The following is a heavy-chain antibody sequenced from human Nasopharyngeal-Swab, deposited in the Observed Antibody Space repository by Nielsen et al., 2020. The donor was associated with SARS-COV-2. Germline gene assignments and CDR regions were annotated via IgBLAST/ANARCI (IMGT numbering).Heavy chain of an antibody. Sequence: RQAPGKGLEWIGYIYYSGSTYYNPSLKSRVIISVDTSKNQFSLKLSSVTAADTAVYYCAREGYCSGGSCYSGRPYYYYYMDVWGKGTTVTVSS. D-gene: IGHD2-15*01. V-gene: IGHV4-31*02. CDR2: IYYSGST. CDR3: AREGYCSGGSCYSGRPYYYYYMDV. J-gene: IGHJ6*03.